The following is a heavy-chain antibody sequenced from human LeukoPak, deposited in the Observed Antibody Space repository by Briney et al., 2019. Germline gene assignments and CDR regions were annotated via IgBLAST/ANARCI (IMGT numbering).Heavy chain of an antibody. J-gene: IGHJ4*02. CDR3: ARCVRTSSKTNFDS. CDR2: LYYNGDT. V-gene: IGHV4-39*01. CDR1: GGSISSTSYY. D-gene: IGHD1-14*01. Sequence: SETLFLTCTVSGGSISSTSYYWGWIRQPPGKGLEWIGNLYYNGDTYCSPSLKSRVTISVDTSKNQFSLKVTSVTAADTAVYYCARCVRTSSKTNFDSWGQGTLVTVSS.